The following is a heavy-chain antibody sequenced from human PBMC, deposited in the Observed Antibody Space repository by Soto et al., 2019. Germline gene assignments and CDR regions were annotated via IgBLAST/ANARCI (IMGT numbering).Heavy chain of an antibody. J-gene: IGHJ5*02. V-gene: IGHV4-30-4*01. Sequence: KSSETLSLTCTVSGGSISGGDYYWSWIRQPPGKGLECIGYIYYSGSTYYNPSLKSRVTISVDMSKKQFSLKLSSVTAADTAVYYCAREVYSSSSVWFDPWGQGTLVTVSS. CDR3: AREVYSSSSVWFDP. CDR1: GGSISGGDYY. CDR2: IYYSGST. D-gene: IGHD6-6*01.